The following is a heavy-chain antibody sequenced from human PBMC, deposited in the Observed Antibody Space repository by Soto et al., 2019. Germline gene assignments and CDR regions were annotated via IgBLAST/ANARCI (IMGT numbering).Heavy chain of an antibody. CDR2: IYYNGNT. V-gene: IGHV4-61*01. J-gene: IGHJ6*02. CDR3: ARRKGALRILYYYGMDV. D-gene: IGHD4-17*01. CDR1: GGSVSSSSYY. Sequence: SETLSLTCTVSGGSVSSSSYYWSWIRQPPGKGLEWIGYIYYNGNTNYNPSLKSRVTISVDTSKNQFSLKLTSVTAADTAVYYCARRKGALRILYYYGMDVWGQGTTVTVSS.